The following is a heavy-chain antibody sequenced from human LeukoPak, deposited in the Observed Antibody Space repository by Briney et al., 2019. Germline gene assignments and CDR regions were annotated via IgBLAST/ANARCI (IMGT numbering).Heavy chain of an antibody. J-gene: IGHJ6*03. CDR2: IYYSGYT. V-gene: IGHV4-59*01. D-gene: IGHD2-21*01. CDR3: ARDYSYMDV. CDR1: GGSISSYY. Sequence: SETLSLTCTVSGGSISSYYWSWIRQPPGKGLEWIGCIYYSGYTNYKSSLKSRVTISVDTSKNQFSLKLSSVTAADTAVYYCARDYSYMDVWGKGTTVTVSS.